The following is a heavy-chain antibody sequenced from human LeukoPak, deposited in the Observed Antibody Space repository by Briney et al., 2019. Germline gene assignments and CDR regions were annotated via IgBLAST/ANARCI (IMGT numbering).Heavy chain of an antibody. Sequence: SGPTLVKPTQTLTPTCTFSGFSPGTSGLGVGYIRQPPGKALEWLAVIYWDDDKRYSPSLKSKLTITKDTSKNQVVLTMTNMDPVDTATYYCALSPDIAAAGIMSWFDPWGQGTLVTVSS. CDR3: ALSPDIAAAGIMSWFDP. J-gene: IGHJ5*02. CDR2: IYWDDDK. V-gene: IGHV2-5*02. D-gene: IGHD6-13*01. CDR1: GFSPGTSGLG.